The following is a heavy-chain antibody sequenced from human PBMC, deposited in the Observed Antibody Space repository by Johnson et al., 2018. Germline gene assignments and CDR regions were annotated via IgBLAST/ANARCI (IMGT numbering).Heavy chain of an antibody. D-gene: IGHD2-15*01. CDR2: ISGDRGGT. Sequence: VQLVESGGGLVQAGWSLRLSCAASGFTFRDYVMSWVRQAPGRGLEWILAISGDRGGTYYADSGKGRLTISRDNSKNTLYVQMNSRRAEDTAVYYCAKGSSCSRPYYFDYWGQGTLVTVSS. J-gene: IGHJ4*02. V-gene: IGHV3-23*04. CDR1: GFTFRDYV. CDR3: AKGSSCSRPYYFDY.